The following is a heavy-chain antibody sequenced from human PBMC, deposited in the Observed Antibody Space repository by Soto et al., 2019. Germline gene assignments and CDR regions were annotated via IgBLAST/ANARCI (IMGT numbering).Heavy chain of an antibody. J-gene: IGHJ6*02. D-gene: IGHD2-15*01. Sequence: ESLKISCKGSGYSFTSYWISWVRQMPGKGLEWMGRIDPSDSYTNYSPSFQGHVTISADKSISTAYLQWSSLKASDTAMYYCAIPGSWYGGRSYYGMDVWGQGTTVTVSS. CDR3: AIPGSWYGGRSYYGMDV. CDR1: GYSFTSYW. V-gene: IGHV5-10-1*01. CDR2: IDPSDSYT.